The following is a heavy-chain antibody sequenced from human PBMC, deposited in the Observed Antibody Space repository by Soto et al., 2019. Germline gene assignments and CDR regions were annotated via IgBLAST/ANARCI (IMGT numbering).Heavy chain of an antibody. CDR1: GFSFASFA. CDR3: AKWSYLDY. J-gene: IGHJ4*02. CDR2: ISGSDGKA. V-gene: IGHV3-23*01. Sequence: LRLSCTTSGFSFASFAMTWVRQAPGKGLEWVATISGSDGKAYYADSVKGRFSISRDTSRNTLYLQMNSLRADDTAIYYCAKWSYLDYWGQGTRVTVSS. D-gene: IGHD3-3*01.